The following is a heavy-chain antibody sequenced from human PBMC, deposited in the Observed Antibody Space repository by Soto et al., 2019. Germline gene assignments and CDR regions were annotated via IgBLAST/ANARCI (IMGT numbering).Heavy chain of an antibody. CDR1: GGSISGYY. Sequence: SETLSLTCTVPGGSISGYYWSWVRQRAGKGLEWVGRIYSDGTKNYSPSLKSRLTMSLDTSKDQFSLHLNSVTAAYMAVYYCSRVGCSNSKCYTRGMDVWGQGTTVTVSS. V-gene: IGHV4-4*07. CDR3: SRVGCSNSKCYTRGMDV. D-gene: IGHD2-2*01. J-gene: IGHJ6*02. CDR2: IYSDGTK.